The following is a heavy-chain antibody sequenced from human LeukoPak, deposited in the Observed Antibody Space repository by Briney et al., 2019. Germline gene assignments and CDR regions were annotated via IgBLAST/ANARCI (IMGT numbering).Heavy chain of an antibody. CDR1: GFTFSNYA. J-gene: IGHJ4*02. Sequence: PGGSLRLSCAASGFTFSNYAMHWVRQASGKGLEWVAVISDDGSNKYYGDSVKGRFTISRDNSKNTVYLQMNSMRAEDTVVYYCAKDRYSSGWYSDFDYWGQGTLVTVSS. D-gene: IGHD6-19*01. V-gene: IGHV3-30*18. CDR3: AKDRYSSGWYSDFDY. CDR2: ISDDGSNK.